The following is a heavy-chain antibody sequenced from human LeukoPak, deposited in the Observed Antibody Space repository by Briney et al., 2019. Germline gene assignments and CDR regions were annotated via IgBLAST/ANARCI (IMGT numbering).Heavy chain of an antibody. CDR3: ARDLSIADDY. CDR2: IWYDGSNK. V-gene: IGHV3-33*08. CDR1: GFTVSSNY. Sequence: GGSLRLSCADSGFTVSSNYMRWVRQAPGKGLEWVAVIWYDGSNKYYADSVKGRFTISRDNSKNTLYLQMNSLRAEDTAVYYCARDLSIADDYWGQGTLVTVSS. D-gene: IGHD6-6*01. J-gene: IGHJ4*02.